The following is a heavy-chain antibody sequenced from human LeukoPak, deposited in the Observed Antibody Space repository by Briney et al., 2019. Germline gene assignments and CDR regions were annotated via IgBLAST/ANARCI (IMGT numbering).Heavy chain of an antibody. V-gene: IGHV4-4*02. D-gene: IGHD3-10*01. CDR3: ARYGSGSYIDY. Sequence: SETLSLTCAVSGGSISSNNRWSWVRQPPGKGLEWIGEIYHSGSTNYNPSLKSRVTISVDKSKNQFSLELTSVTAADTAVYYCARYGSGSYIDYWGQGTLVTVSS. CDR1: GGSISSNNR. J-gene: IGHJ4*02. CDR2: IYHSGST.